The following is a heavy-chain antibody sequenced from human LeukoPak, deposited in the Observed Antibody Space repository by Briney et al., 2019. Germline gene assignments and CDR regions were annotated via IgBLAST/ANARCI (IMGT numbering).Heavy chain of an antibody. CDR3: AGVEGDIYSPDDWMDG. Sequence: GASVKVSCKASGYTFTSYGISWVRQAPGPGLEWMGWISDSNGNTNYAQKLHGRVTMTTDTTTSTAYMGLRSLRSDDTAVYECAGVEGDIYSPDDWMDGWGQATTVTVS. D-gene: IGHD3-9*01. J-gene: IGHJ6*02. V-gene: IGHV1-18*01. CDR1: GYTFTSYG. CDR2: ISDSNGNT.